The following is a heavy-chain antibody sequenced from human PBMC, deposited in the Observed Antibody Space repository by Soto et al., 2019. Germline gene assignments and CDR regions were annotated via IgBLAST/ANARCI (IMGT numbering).Heavy chain of an antibody. CDR1: GGSISSYY. CDR3: ARVCLNGVCPLRAFDI. J-gene: IGHJ3*02. D-gene: IGHD2-8*01. CDR2: IYYSGST. Sequence: QVQLQESGPGLVKPSETLSLTCTVSGGSISSYYWSWIRQPPGKGLEWIGYIYYSGSTNYNPSLKSRVTISVDTSKNQFSLKLSSVTAADTAVYYCARVCLNGVCPLRAFDIWGQGTMVTVSS. V-gene: IGHV4-59*01.